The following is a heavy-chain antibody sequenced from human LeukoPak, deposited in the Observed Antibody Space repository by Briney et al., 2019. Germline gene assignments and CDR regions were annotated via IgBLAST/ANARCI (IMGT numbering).Heavy chain of an antibody. CDR3: ARVLENYYSHY. CDR1: GFTFSSYN. J-gene: IGHJ4*02. CDR2: ISSSSTYI. V-gene: IGHV3-21*06. D-gene: IGHD1-26*01. Sequence: GGSLRLSCAASGFTFSSYNMNWVRQAPGKGLEWVSSISSSSTYIYYADSVKGRFTISRDNAKNSLYLQKNSLRAEDTAVYYCARVLENYYSHYWGQGTLVTVSS.